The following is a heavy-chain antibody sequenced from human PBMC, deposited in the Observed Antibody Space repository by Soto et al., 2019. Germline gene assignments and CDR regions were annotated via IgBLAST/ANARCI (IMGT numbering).Heavy chain of an antibody. CDR3: TPDTSRSMFRSYYRMDV. CDR1: GFTFSSYG. D-gene: IGHD3-10*01. V-gene: IGHV3-33*01. J-gene: IGHJ6*04. CDR2: IWYDGCNK. Sequence: QVQLVESGGGVVQPGRSLRFSCAASGFTFSSYGMHWVRQAPGKGLEWVAVIWYDGCNKDYADSVKGRFTISSDDSKYRWYLQMNSLRSEDTAVYVCTPDTSRSMFRSYYRMDVWGKGPRGTVSS.